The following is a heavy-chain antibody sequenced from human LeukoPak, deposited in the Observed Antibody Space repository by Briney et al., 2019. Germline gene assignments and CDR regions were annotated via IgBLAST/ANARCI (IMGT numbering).Heavy chain of an antibody. CDR3: APYYYVPGTSLGY. V-gene: IGHV3-30*03. D-gene: IGHD3-10*02. CDR1: GFTFSSYG. J-gene: IGHJ4*02. CDR2: ISYDGSSK. Sequence: PGGSLRLSCAASGFTFSSYGMHWVRQAPGKGLEWVAVISYDGSSKYYADSVKGRFTISRDNAKNSVYLQMNSLRVEDTAVYYCAPYYYVPGTSLGYWGQGTLVPVSA.